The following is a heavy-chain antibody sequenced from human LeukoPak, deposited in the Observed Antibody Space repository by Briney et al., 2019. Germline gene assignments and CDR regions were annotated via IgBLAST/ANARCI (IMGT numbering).Heavy chain of an antibody. CDR2: ISYDGSNK. J-gene: IGHJ4*02. Sequence: GGSLRLSCTASGFTFSSYDMHWVRQAPGKGLEWVAVISYDGSNKYYADSVKGRFTISRDNSKNTLYLQMNSLRAEDTAVYYCASLSSPSGSYLDFDYWGQGTLVTVSS. V-gene: IGHV3-30*19. CDR1: GFTFSSYD. CDR3: ASLSSPSGSYLDFDY. D-gene: IGHD1-26*01.